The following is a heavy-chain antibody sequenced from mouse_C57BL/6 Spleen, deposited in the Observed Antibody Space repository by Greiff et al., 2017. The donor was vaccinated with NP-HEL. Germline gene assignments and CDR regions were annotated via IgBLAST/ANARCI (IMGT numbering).Heavy chain of an antibody. Sequence: EVQLQQSGPELVKPGASVKISCKASGYTFTDYYMNWVKQSHGKSLEWIGDINPNTGGTSYNQQFKGKATLTVDKSSSQAYMKLRSLTSDDSAVYYCARLDYSWFAYWGQGTLVTVSA. V-gene: IGHV1-26*01. CDR2: INPNTGGT. J-gene: IGHJ3*01. D-gene: IGHD1-1*01. CDR1: GYTFTDYY. CDR3: ARLDYSWFAY.